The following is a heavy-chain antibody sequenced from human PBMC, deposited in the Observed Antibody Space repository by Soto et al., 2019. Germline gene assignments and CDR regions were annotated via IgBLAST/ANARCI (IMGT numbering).Heavy chain of an antibody. D-gene: IGHD3-22*01. V-gene: IGHV1-18*01. CDR2: INAYNTYT. J-gene: IGHJ5*02. CDR1: GYTFTSYG. CDR3: ARDDNSGPGRFDP. Sequence: QVQLVQSGAEVKKPGASVKVSCKASGYTFTSYGFSWVRQAPGQGLEWMGWINAYNTYTDYAQNLQGRVTMTTDRSTSTAYMELRSLRSDDTAVYYCARDDNSGPGRFDPWGQGTPVTVSS.